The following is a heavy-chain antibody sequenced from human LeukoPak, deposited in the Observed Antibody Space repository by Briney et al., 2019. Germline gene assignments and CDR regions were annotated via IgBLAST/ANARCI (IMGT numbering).Heavy chain of an antibody. CDR3: ARVKDTSYGMDV. V-gene: IGHV3-74*01. Sequence: GGSLRLSCAASGFTFRSYWMHWVRPAPGKGLVWVSRVNTDGSSTSYADSVKGRFTISRDNAKNTLYLQMNSLRAEDTAVYYCARVKDTSYGMDVWGQGTTLTVSS. D-gene: IGHD2-15*01. CDR2: VNTDGSST. J-gene: IGHJ6*02. CDR1: GFTFRSYW.